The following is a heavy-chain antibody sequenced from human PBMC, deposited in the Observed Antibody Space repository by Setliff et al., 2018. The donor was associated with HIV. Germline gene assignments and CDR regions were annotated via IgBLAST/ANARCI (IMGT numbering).Heavy chain of an antibody. CDR2: IYGGGST. J-gene: IGHJ4*02. D-gene: IGHD6-6*01. Sequence: SETLSLTCSVSGGSISSYYWSWIRQPPGKGLEWIGYIYGGGSTGYNPSLTSRVTMSVDTPNNRFALKLTSVTAADTAVYYCARGLGSSSGFNWGQGTLVTVS. V-gene: IGHV4-59*12. CDR1: GGSISSYY. CDR3: ARGLGSSSGFN.